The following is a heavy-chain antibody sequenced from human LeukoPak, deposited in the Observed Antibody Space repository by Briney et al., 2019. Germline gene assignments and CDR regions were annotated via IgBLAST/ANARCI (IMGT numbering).Heavy chain of an antibody. CDR1: GFTFSGYA. V-gene: IGHV3-21*01. J-gene: IGHJ4*02. Sequence: GGSLRLSCAASGFTFSGYAMSWVRQAPGKGLEWVSSISSSSSYIYYADSVKGRFTISRDNAKNSLYLQMNSLRAEDTAVYYCARVSCSGYDCGNWGQGTLVTVSS. D-gene: IGHD5-12*01. CDR3: ARVSCSGYDCGN. CDR2: ISSSSSYI.